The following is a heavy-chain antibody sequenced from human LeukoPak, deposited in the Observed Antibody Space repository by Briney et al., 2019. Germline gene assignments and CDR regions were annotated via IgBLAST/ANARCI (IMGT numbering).Heavy chain of an antibody. V-gene: IGHV3-30*02. Sequence: GGSLRLSCAASGFTFTFYGMHWVRQAPGKGLEWVAFIRYGGSNKYYADSVKGRFTISRDNSKNTLYLQMNSLRAEDTAVYYCATRDSSGYYGFDHWGQGTLVTVSS. CDR3: ATRDSSGYYGFDH. J-gene: IGHJ4*02. CDR2: IRYGGSNK. CDR1: GFTFTFYG. D-gene: IGHD5-12*01.